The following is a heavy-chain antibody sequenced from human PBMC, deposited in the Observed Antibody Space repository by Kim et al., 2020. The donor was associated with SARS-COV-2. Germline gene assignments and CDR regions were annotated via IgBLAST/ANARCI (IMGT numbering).Heavy chain of an antibody. D-gene: IGHD2-21*02. V-gene: IGHV3-33*01. CDR2: IWYDGSNK. J-gene: IGHJ6*02. CDR3: ARDSCGGDCSHNYGMDV. CDR1: GFTFSSYG. Sequence: GGSLRLSCAASGFTFSSYGMHWVRQAPGKGLEWVAVIWYDGSNKYYADSVKGRFTISRDNSKNTLYLQMNSLRAEDTAVYYCARDSCGGDCSHNYGMDVWGQGTTVTVSS.